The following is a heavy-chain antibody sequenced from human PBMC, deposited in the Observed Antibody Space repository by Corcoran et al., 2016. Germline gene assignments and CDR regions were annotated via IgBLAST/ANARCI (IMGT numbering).Heavy chain of an antibody. CDR2: INPSGGST. Sequence: QVQLVQSGAEVKKPGASVKVSCKASGYTFTSYYMHWVRQAPGQGLEWMGIINPSGGSTSYAQKFQGRVTMTRDTSTSTVYMELRSLGAEDTAVYYCAREGWVQLWFPPPKYNWFVPWGQGTLVTVSS. CDR1: GYTFTSYY. CDR3: AREGWVQLWFPPPKYNWFVP. V-gene: IGHV1-46*01. J-gene: IGHJ5*02. D-gene: IGHD5-18*01.